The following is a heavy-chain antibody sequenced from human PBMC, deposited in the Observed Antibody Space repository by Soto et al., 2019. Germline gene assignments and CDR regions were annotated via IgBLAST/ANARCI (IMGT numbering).Heavy chain of an antibody. CDR1: GGSISSGGYY. CDR2: IYYSGST. D-gene: IGHD6-19*01. J-gene: IGHJ4*02. V-gene: IGHV4-61*08. CDR3: ARATDSSGWYDY. Sequence: PSETLSLTCTVSGGSISSGGYYWSWIRQHPGKGLEWIGYIYYSGSTNYNPSLKSRVTISVDTSKNQFSLKLSSVTAADTAVYYCARATDSSGWYDYWGQGTLVTVSS.